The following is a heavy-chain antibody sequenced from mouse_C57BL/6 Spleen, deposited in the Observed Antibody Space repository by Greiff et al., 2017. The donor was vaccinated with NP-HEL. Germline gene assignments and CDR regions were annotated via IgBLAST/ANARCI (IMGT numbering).Heavy chain of an antibody. CDR2: IHPNSGST. Sequence: VQLQQSGAELVKPGASVKLSCKASGYTFTSYWMHWVKQRPGQGLEWIGMIHPNSGSTNYNEKFKSKATLTVDKSSSTAYMQLSSLTSEDSAVYYCTFITTVGDYFDYWGQGTTLTVSS. V-gene: IGHV1-64*01. CDR1: GYTFTSYW. J-gene: IGHJ2*01. CDR3: TFITTVGDYFDY. D-gene: IGHD1-1*01.